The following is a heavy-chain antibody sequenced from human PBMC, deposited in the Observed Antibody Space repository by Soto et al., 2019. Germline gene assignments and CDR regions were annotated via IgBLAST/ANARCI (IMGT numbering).Heavy chain of an antibody. J-gene: IGHJ4*02. V-gene: IGHV4-39*01. D-gene: IGHD2-15*01. Sequence: SETLSLTCTVSGGSIYRSGYYWGWIRQPPGRGLEWIGNIDYNGVTYSNPSLRSRVTISRDTSKNQFSLKLTSVTAADTALYYCGKVLVGATGHTDSDSWGPGTLVTVSS. CDR1: GGSIYRSGYY. CDR3: GKVLVGATGHTDSDS. CDR2: IDYNGVT.